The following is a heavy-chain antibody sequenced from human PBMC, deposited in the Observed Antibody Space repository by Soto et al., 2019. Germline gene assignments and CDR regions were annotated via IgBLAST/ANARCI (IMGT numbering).Heavy chain of an antibody. D-gene: IGHD1-26*01. J-gene: IGHJ3*01. CDR3: ARGDRGAFDL. CDR1: GFTFSYYW. V-gene: IGHV3-74*01. CDR2: IHSDGSST. Sequence: EVQLVESGGGLVRPGGSLRLSCAASGFTFSYYWMHWVRQAPGKGLVWVSRIHSDGSSTTYADFVKGRFIISRDNARNTVDLRINSVRVADTAVYYCARGDRGAFDLWGQGTVVTVSS.